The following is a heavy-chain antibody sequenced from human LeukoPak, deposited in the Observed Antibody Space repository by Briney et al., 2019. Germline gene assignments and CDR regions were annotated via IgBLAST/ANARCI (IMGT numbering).Heavy chain of an antibody. CDR1: GFTFSGYG. CDR3: ARDSRGYQLFD. V-gene: IGHV3-33*01. CDR2: IWYDGSNK. D-gene: IGHD2-2*01. J-gene: IGHJ4*02. Sequence: GGSLRLSCAASGFTFSGYGMHWVRQAPGKGQEWVAVIWYDGSNKYYADSVKGRFTITRDDSKNTLYLQMNSLRVDDTAVYYCARDSRGYQLFDWGQGTLVTVSS.